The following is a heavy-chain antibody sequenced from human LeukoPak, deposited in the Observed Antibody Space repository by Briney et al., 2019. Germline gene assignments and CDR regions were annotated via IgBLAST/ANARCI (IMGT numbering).Heavy chain of an antibody. V-gene: IGHV3-7*01. J-gene: IGHJ4*02. Sequence: GGSLRLSCAASGFTFRSYWMSWVRQAPGKGLEWVANIKQDGSEKYYVDSVKGRFTISRDNAKNSLYLHMNSLRAEDTAVYYCARGEGLDSYGVDYWGQGTLVTVSP. D-gene: IGHD5-18*01. CDR1: GFTFRSYW. CDR2: IKQDGSEK. CDR3: ARGEGLDSYGVDY.